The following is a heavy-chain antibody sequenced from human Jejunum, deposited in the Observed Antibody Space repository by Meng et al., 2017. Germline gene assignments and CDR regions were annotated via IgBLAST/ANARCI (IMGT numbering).Heavy chain of an antibody. J-gene: IGHJ4*02. Sequence: GESLKISCGGSGYDFNTKWIGWVRQMPGKGLEWMGIIYPGDSDTRYSPSFQGQVTISVDKSVRTAYLHWNSLKTSDTAMYYCARRGCSGFGDNYFGLWGQGTLVTVSS. CDR3: ARRGCSGFGDNYFGL. CDR1: GYDFNTKW. D-gene: IGHD3-22*01. CDR2: IYPGDSDT. V-gene: IGHV5-51*01.